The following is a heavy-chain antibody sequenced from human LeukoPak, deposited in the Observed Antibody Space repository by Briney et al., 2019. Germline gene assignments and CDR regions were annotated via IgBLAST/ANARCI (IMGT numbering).Heavy chain of an antibody. V-gene: IGHV1-69*05. CDR2: IIPIFGTA. CDR1: GGTFSSYA. CDR3: ARARSSGWAYYYYYMDV. J-gene: IGHJ6*03. Sequence: ASVTVSCKASGGTFSSYAISWVRQAPGQGLEWMGGIIPIFGTANYAQKFQGRVTITRNTSISTAYMELSSLRSEDTAVYYCARARSSGWAYYYYYMDVWGKGTTVTVSS. D-gene: IGHD6-19*01.